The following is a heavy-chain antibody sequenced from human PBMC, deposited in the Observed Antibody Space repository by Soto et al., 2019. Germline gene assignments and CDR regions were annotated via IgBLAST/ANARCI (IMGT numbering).Heavy chain of an antibody. D-gene: IGHD2-2*02. J-gene: IGHJ5*02. CDR3: ARLGYCNGTSCYTVYA. CDR1: GYSFTSYW. CDR2: INPSDSYT. V-gene: IGHV5-10-1*01. Sequence: GESLKISCQGSGYSFTSYWIGWVRQRPGKGLEWMGRINPSDSYTTYSPSFQGHVTISTDKSFSTAYLQWSGLKASDTAMYYCARLGYCNGTSCYTVYAWGQGTLVTVSS.